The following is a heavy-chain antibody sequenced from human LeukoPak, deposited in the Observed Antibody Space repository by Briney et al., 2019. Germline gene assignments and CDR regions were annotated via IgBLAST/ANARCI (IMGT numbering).Heavy chain of an antibody. J-gene: IGHJ4*02. D-gene: IGHD3-22*01. Sequence: GRSLRLSCAASGFTFISYGMHWIRQAPGKGLEWVAVIWYDGSNKYYADSVEGRFTISRDNSKNTLYLQMNSLRAEDTAVYYCAKDKSYSSGYSDHWGQGTLVTVSS. CDR1: GFTFISYG. CDR2: IWYDGSNK. CDR3: AKDKSYSSGYSDH. V-gene: IGHV3-33*06.